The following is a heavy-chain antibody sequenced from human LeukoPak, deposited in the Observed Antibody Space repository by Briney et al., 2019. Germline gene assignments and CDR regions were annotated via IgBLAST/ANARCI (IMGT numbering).Heavy chain of an antibody. J-gene: IGHJ5*02. D-gene: IGHD1-26*01. CDR1: GGSISSSSYY. Sequence: SETLSLTCTVSGGSISSSSYYWGWIRQPPGKGLKWIGSIYYSGSTYYNPSLKSRVTISVDTSKNQFSLKLSSVTAADTAVYYCARAEWELLGAWGQGTLVTVSS. V-gene: IGHV4-39*07. CDR3: ARAEWELLGA. CDR2: IYYSGST.